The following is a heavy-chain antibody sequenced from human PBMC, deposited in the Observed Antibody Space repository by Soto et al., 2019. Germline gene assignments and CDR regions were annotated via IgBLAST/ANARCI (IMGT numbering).Heavy chain of an antibody. D-gene: IGHD5-18*01. CDR1: GFTFSSYE. J-gene: IGHJ4*02. Sequence: LRLSCSASGFTFSSYEMNWVRQAPGKGLEWVSYISSSGSTIYYADSVKGRFTISRDNAKNSLYLQMNSLRAEDTAVYYCASLDTPDLDYWGQGTLVTVSS. V-gene: IGHV3-48*03. CDR3: ASLDTPDLDY. CDR2: ISSSGSTI.